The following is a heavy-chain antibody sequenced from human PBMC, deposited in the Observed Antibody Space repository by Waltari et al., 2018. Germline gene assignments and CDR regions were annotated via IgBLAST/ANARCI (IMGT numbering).Heavy chain of an antibody. CDR3: ARGIAAEDDY. D-gene: IGHD6-13*01. V-gene: IGHV4-59*01. Sequence: QVQLQESGPGLVKPSETLSLTGTVPGGSISSYSWRWIRAPPGKGLEWIGYIYYSGSTNYNPSLKSRVTISVDTSKNQFSLKLSSVTAADTAVYYCARGIAAEDDYWGQGTLVTVSS. J-gene: IGHJ4*02. CDR2: IYYSGST. CDR1: GGSISSYS.